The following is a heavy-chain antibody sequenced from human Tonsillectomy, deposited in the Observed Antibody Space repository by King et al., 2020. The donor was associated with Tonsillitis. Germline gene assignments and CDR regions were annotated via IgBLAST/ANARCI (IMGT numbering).Heavy chain of an antibody. Sequence: VQLVQSGGGLVQPGGSLRLSCAASGFTFSSYAMNWVRQAPGRGLEWVSAISGSGVSTSYADSVTGRFTIPRDNSKNTLYLQMNSLRAEDTAVYYCAKEGAPYYFDYWGQGTLVTVSS. CDR1: GFTFSSYA. CDR3: AKEGAPYYFDY. D-gene: IGHD3-16*01. J-gene: IGHJ4*02. V-gene: IGHV3-23*04. CDR2: ISGSGVST.